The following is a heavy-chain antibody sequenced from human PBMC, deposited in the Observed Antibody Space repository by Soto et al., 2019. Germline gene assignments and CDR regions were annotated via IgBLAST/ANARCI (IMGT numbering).Heavy chain of an antibody. J-gene: IGHJ4*02. CDR3: AKDRYLDHDSRGYLFDN. CDR1: GFTFNIYA. Sequence: EVQLLESGGDLIQPGGSLRLSCAASGFTFNIYAMTWVRQAPGKGLEWVSAISRYGDFTYYADSVEARFTISRDNSKNTLYLQINSLRAEDTAVYYCAKDRYLDHDSRGYLFDNWGQGTLVTVSS. D-gene: IGHD3-22*01. V-gene: IGHV3-23*01. CDR2: ISRYGDFT.